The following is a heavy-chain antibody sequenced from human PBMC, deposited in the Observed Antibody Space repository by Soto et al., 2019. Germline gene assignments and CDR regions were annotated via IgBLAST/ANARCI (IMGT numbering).Heavy chain of an antibody. Sequence: QVQLVESGAAVREPGASVKISCKTSGYTFIGYYLHWVRQAPGQGLEWMGWINPNSGGTNSAQRVQGRITLTRDTSINTAHMELTSLTSDDTSKYYCARDVGEGTPVYYMDVWGIGTMVTVSS. CDR3: ARDVGEGTPVYYMDV. CDR1: GYTFIGYY. J-gene: IGHJ6*03. V-gene: IGHV1-2*02. D-gene: IGHD1-26*01. CDR2: INPNSGGT.